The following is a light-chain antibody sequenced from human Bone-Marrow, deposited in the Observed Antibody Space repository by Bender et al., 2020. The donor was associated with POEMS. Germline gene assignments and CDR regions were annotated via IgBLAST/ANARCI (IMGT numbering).Light chain of an antibody. V-gene: IGLV3-19*01. J-gene: IGLJ2*01. Sequence: SSELTQDPAVSVALGQTVRITCQGESLRNQDANWYQQKPGQAPLLVFYGKNNRSSGIPDRFSGSDSGNTASLTITGAQAEDEADYYCCSRDSAFQHLRIFGGGTRLTVL. CDR1: SLRNQD. CDR2: GKN. CDR3: CSRDSAFQHLRI.